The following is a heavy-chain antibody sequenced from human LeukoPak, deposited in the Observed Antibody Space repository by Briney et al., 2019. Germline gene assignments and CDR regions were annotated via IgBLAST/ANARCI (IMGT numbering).Heavy chain of an antibody. CDR1: GYTFTGCY. Sequence: ASVKVSCKASGYTFTGCYMHWVRQAPGQGLEWMGWINPNSGGTNYAQKFQGRVTMTRDTSISTAYMELSRLRSDDTAVYYCARGAYYYDSSGYYSGFDYWGQGTLVTVSS. J-gene: IGHJ4*02. V-gene: IGHV1-2*02. CDR3: ARGAYYYDSSGYYSGFDY. CDR2: INPNSGGT. D-gene: IGHD3-22*01.